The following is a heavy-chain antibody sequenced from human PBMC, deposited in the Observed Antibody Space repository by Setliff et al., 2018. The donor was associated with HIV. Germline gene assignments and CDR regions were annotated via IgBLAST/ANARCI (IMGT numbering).Heavy chain of an antibody. CDR1: GYTFTRNA. J-gene: IGHJ6*02. CDR3: ARGKGSSGYYYYYGMDV. D-gene: IGHD3-10*01. V-gene: IGHV1-3*04. CDR2: INTGNGNT. Sequence: ASVKVSCKASGYTFTRNAMHWVRQAPGQRLEWMGWINTGNGNTKYSQKFQGRVTITRDTSASTAYMELSSLRSEDTAVYYCARGKGSSGYYYYYGMDVWGQGTTVTVSS.